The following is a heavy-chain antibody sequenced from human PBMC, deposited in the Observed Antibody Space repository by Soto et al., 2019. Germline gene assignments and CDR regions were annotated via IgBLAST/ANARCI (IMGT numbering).Heavy chain of an antibody. J-gene: IGHJ5*02. V-gene: IGHV1-18*01. CDR1: GYTFTSYG. CDR2: ISAYNGNT. Sequence: QVQLVQSGSEVKKPGASVKVSCKSSGYTFTSYGISWVRQAPGQGLEWMGWISAYNGNTNYAQKLQGRVTMTTATSMSTAYMELRSLRSDDTAVSYCARFDRRNNWFDPWGQGTLVTFSS. CDR3: ARFDRRNNWFDP.